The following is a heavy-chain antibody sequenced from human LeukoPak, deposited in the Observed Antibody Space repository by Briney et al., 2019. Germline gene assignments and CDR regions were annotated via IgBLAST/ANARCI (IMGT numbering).Heavy chain of an antibody. CDR2: MNPNSGNT. V-gene: IGHV1-8*01. D-gene: IGHD2-15*01. CDR3: GYCSGGSCYY. J-gene: IGHJ4*02. CDR1: GYTFTSYD. Sequence: ASVKVSSKASGYTFTSYDINWVRQATGQGLEWMGWMNPNSGNTGYAQKFQGRVTMTRNTSISTAYMELSGLRSEDTAAYFCGYCSGGSCYYWGQGTLVTVSS.